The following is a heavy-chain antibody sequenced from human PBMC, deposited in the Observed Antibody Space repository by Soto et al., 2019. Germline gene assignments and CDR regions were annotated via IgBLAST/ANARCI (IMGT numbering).Heavy chain of an antibody. D-gene: IGHD3-22*01. CDR2: IYYSVST. V-gene: IGHV4-59*01. CDR3: ARGNYYDSSGYYYVDY. J-gene: IGHJ4*02. Sequence: SETLSLTCTVSGGSISSYYWSWIRQPPGKGLEWIGYIYYSVSTNYNPSLKSRVTISVDTSKNQFSLKLSSVTAADTAVYYCARGNYYDSSGYYYVDYWGQGTLVTVSS. CDR1: GGSISSYY.